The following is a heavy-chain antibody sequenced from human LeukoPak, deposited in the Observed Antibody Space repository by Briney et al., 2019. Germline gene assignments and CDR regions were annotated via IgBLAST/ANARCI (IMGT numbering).Heavy chain of an antibody. D-gene: IGHD3-22*01. J-gene: IGHJ4*02. Sequence: GGSLRLSCAASGFTFSNYNMNWVRQAPGKGLEWVSSISSSSSSINYADSVKGRFTISRDNSKNTLYLQMNSLRAEDTAVYYCAKDTIVVVIRTYYDYWGQETLVTVSS. CDR2: ISSSSSSI. V-gene: IGHV3-21*04. CDR3: AKDTIVVVIRTYYDY. CDR1: GFTFSNYN.